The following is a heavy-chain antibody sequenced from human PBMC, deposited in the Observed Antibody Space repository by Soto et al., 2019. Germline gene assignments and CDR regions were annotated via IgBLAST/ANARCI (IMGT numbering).Heavy chain of an antibody. V-gene: IGHV3-33*01. CDR1: GFIFKNYG. J-gene: IGHJ6*02. CDR3: ARDSWKQNDYYYGLAV. Sequence: GGSLRLSCAASGFIFKNYGIHWVRQAPGKGLGWVAVIWYDGSKTYYADSVKGRFTISRDNSENTLFLQLNSLRAEDTAVYYCARDSWKQNDYYYGLAVWGQGTTVTVSS. CDR2: IWYDGSKT. D-gene: IGHD1-1*01.